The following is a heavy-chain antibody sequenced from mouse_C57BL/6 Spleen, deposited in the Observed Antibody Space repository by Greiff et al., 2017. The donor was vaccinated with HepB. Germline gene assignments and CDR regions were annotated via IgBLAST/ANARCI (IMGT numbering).Heavy chain of an antibody. D-gene: IGHD2-1*01. J-gene: IGHJ4*01. CDR1: GYAFSSSW. Sequence: QVQLQQSGPELVKPGASVKISCKASGYAFSSSWMNWVKQRNGKGLEWIGRIYPGDGDTNYNGKFKGKATMTADKSSSTAYMQLRNLTSEDSAVCFCARLLSVLYYWGQGTSVTVSS. V-gene: IGHV1-82*01. CDR2: IYPGDGDT. CDR3: ARLLSVLYY.